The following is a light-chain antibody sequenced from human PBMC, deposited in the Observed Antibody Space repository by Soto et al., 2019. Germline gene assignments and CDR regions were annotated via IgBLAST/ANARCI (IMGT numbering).Light chain of an antibody. CDR3: QQSFGAPRT. CDR2: GAY. J-gene: IGKJ1*01. V-gene: IGKV1-39*01. CDR1: QSISTY. Sequence: DIQMTQSPSSLSASLGDRVTVTCRASQSISTYLNWFQQRPGKAPKLLIYGAYTLQDGVPSRFSDSGSETEFTLTISSLQPEDFATYYCQQSFGAPRTFGQGTRVDIK.